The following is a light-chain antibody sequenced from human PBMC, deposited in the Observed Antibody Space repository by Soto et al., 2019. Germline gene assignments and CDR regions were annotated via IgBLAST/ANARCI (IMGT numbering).Light chain of an antibody. CDR3: QQRSNWYT. J-gene: IGKJ2*01. CDR1: QSVGSY. CDR2: ASS. Sequence: EIVLTQSPDTLSLSPGEGATLSCRASQSVGSYLAWYQQKPGQAPRLLIYASSNRAPGIPARFSGSGSGIDFTLTISSLEPEDFAVYYCQQRSNWYTFGQGTKLEIK. V-gene: IGKV3-11*01.